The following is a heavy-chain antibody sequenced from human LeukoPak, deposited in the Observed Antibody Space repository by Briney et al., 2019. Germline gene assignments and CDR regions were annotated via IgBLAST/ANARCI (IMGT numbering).Heavy chain of an antibody. J-gene: IGHJ5*02. CDR3: ARGRGSGHKENWFDP. CDR1: GYTFTTYD. Sequence: ASVNVSCKASGYTFTTYDINWVRQATGQGFEWMGWMNPNSGNTGCTQKFQGRATMTRNTSISTAYMELSSLRSEDTAVYYCARGRGSGHKENWFDPWGQGTLVTVSS. D-gene: IGHD6-19*01. V-gene: IGHV1-8*01. CDR2: MNPNSGNT.